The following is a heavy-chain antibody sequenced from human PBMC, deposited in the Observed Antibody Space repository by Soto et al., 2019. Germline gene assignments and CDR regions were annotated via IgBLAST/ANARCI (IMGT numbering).Heavy chain of an antibody. J-gene: IGHJ4*02. CDR3: TRDLTDIDY. D-gene: IGHD2-15*01. Sequence: ASVKVSCKASGYSFTRYGFSWVRQAPGQGLEWMGWISGNNDNTVYAQRFQARLTMTTDTSTGTAYMELRSLRSDDTAMYFRTRDLTDIDYWGQGTLVTVSS. CDR2: ISGNNDNT. V-gene: IGHV1-18*01. CDR1: GYSFTRYG.